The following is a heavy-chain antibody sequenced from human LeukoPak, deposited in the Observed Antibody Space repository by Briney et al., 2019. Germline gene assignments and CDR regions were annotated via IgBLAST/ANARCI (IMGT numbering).Heavy chain of an antibody. Sequence: GGSLRLSCAASGFTFSSYAMSWVRQAPGKGLEWVSAISGSGGSTYYADSVKGRFTISRDNSKNTLYLQMNSLRAEDTAVYYCAKGGLLRLGELSSRPSGGRGTLVTVSS. CDR1: GFTFSSYA. J-gene: IGHJ4*02. CDR3: AKGGLLRLGELSSRPS. V-gene: IGHV3-23*01. D-gene: IGHD3-16*02. CDR2: ISGSGGST.